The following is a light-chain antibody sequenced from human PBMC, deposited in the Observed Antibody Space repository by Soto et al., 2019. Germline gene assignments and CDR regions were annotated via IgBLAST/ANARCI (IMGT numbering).Light chain of an antibody. J-gene: IGLJ1*01. V-gene: IGLV2-11*01. CDR1: SSDVGGYNY. CDR2: TVT. CDR3: SSYTSSSTLGNV. Sequence: QSVLTQPRSVSGSPGQSVTISCTGTSSDVGGYNYASWYQQHPGKAPKLMIYTVTNRPSGVPDRFSGSKSDNTASLTISGLQAADEADYYCSSYTSSSTLGNVFGTGTKVTVL.